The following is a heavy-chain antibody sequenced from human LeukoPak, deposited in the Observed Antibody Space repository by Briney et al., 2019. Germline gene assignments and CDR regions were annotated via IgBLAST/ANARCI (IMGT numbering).Heavy chain of an antibody. CDR3: STLLSVYGAHYFDS. Sequence: SETLSLTCAVSDSSISSGYFWGWMRQPPGKGREKIGTLYHSGGTYYNPSLKSRVAISLDTSKTQCFLKLSSVPAADTALYYCSTLLSVYGAHYFDSWGQGVLVTVSS. D-gene: IGHD4-17*01. J-gene: IGHJ4*02. CDR1: DSSISSGYF. CDR2: LYHSGGT. V-gene: IGHV4-38-2*01.